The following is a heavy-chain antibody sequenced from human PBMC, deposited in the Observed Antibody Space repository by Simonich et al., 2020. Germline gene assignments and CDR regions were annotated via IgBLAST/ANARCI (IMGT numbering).Heavy chain of an antibody. Sequence: EVQLVESGGGLIQPGGSLRLSCDASGFTVRINYMSWVRQAPGKGLGWVSVVYSGGSTYYADSGKGRFTNSRDKSKNTLYLQINSLRAEDTAVYYCARWTATGYYFDYWGQGTLVTVSS. V-gene: IGHV3-53*01. CDR1: GFTVRINY. J-gene: IGHJ4*02. CDR2: VYSGGST. CDR3: ARWTATGYYFDY. D-gene: IGHD1-1*01.